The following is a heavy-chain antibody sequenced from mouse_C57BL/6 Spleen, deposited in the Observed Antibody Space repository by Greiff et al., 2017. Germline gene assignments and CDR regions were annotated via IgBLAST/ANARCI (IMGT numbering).Heavy chain of an antibody. CDR2: ISPGDGDT. CDR1: GYAFSSSW. V-gene: IGHV1-82*01. CDR3: ARDDYGSSYGFAY. Sequence: VQLQQSGPELVKPGASVKISCKASGYAFSSSWMNWVKQRPGKGLEWIGRISPGDGDTNYNGKFKGKATLTADKSSSTAYMQLSSLTSEDSAVYFCARDDYGSSYGFAYWGQGTLVTVSA. D-gene: IGHD1-1*01. J-gene: IGHJ3*01.